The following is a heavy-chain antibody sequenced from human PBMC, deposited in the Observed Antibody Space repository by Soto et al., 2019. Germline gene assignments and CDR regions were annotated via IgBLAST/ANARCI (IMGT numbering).Heavy chain of an antibody. J-gene: IGHJ6*02. Sequence: GSLMGSCAGPGFTFSNYYISWIPQAPGKGLERAHSPTSSGSTIYYADSVKGRFTISRDNAKNSLYLQMNSLRAEDTAVYYCARSMDALGYCSSTSCYRYYYYGMDVWGQGTTVTVSS. V-gene: IGHV3-11*01. D-gene: IGHD2-2*01. CDR3: ARSMDALGYCSSTSCYRYYYYGMDV. CDR2: PTSSGSTI. CDR1: GFTFSNYY.